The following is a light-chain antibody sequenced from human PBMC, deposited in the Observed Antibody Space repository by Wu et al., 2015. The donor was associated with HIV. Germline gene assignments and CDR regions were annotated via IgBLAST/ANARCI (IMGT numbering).Light chain of an antibody. J-gene: IGKJ1*01. CDR1: QSVSSN. V-gene: IGKV3-15*01. Sequence: EIVMTQSPATLSVSPGERATLSCRASQSVSSNLAWYQQKPGQAPRLLIYGASTRATGIPARFSGSGSGTEFTLTISSLQPDDFATYYCQQYNSYPWTFGQGTKVKSN. CDR2: GAS. CDR3: QQYNSYPWT.